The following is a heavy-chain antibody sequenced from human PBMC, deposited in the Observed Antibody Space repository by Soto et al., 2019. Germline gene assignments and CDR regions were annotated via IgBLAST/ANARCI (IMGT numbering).Heavy chain of an antibody. D-gene: IGHD3-10*01. CDR2: IIPIFGTA. CDR3: GRGRGLTPQVFYYYYGMDV. CDR1: GGTFSSYA. Sequence: QVQLVQSGAEVKKPGSSVKVSCKASGGTFSSYAISWVRQAPGQGLEWMGGIIPIFGTANYAQKFQGRVTITAGESTSPANMGLRSLLSSDAAAYYCGRGRGLTPQVFYYYYGMDVWGQGTTVTVSS. V-gene: IGHV1-69*01. J-gene: IGHJ6*02.